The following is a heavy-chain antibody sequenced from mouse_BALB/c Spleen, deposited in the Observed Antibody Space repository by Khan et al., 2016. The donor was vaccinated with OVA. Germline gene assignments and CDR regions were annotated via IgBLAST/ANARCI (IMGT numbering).Heavy chain of an antibody. D-gene: IGHD3-1*01. Sequence: VQLKESGTVLARPGASVGMSCKASGYIFTSYWIHWIKQRPGQGLEWLGAIYPGNSDTNYNQKFKGKAILTAVTSTSTAYMELSSLTNADSAVYYCTRWGYWFAYWGQGTLVTVSA. CDR2: IYPGNSDT. V-gene: IGHV1-5*01. CDR3: TRWGYWFAY. CDR1: GYIFTSYW. J-gene: IGHJ3*01.